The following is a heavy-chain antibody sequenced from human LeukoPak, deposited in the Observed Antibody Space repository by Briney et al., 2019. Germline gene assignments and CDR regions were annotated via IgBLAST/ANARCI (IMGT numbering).Heavy chain of an antibody. J-gene: IGHJ4*02. CDR2: IYYSGST. D-gene: IGHD2-2*01. CDR3: ARVVVVPAARGSFDY. CDR1: GVSISSGGYY. Sequence: NPSETLSLTCTVSGVSISSGGYYWSWIRQHPGKGLEWIGYIYYSGSTYYNPSLKSRVTISVDTSKNQFSLKLSSVTAADTAVYYCARVVVVPAARGSFDYWGQGTLVTVSS. V-gene: IGHV4-31*03.